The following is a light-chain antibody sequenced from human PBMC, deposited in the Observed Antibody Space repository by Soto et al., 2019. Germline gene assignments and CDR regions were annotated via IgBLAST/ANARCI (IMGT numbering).Light chain of an antibody. CDR2: GAS. V-gene: IGKV3-15*01. CDR3: QQYNNWPLT. Sequence: EIVMTQSPATPSVSPGERPTLSCRASQSVSSNLAWYQQKPGQPPRLLIYGASTRATGSPARFSGSGSGTEFTHTISSLQSEDFAVYCCQQYNNWPLTFGGGTKVEIK. J-gene: IGKJ4*01. CDR1: QSVSSN.